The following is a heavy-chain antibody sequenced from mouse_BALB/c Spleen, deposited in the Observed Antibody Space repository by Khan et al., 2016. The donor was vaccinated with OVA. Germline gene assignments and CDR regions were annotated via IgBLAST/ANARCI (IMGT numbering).Heavy chain of an antibody. V-gene: IGHV3-2*02. CDR3: ARVYGGDFDY. CDR1: VYSITSDYA. CDR2: ISYSGNT. Sequence: EVKLLESGPGLVKPSQSLSLTCTVTVYSITSDYAWNWIRQFPGNKLEWMGFISYSGNTNYNPSLKSRISITRDTTKNQFFLQLNSVTIEDTATYYCARVYGGDFDYWGQGTTLTVSS. J-gene: IGHJ2*01. D-gene: IGHD1-1*01.